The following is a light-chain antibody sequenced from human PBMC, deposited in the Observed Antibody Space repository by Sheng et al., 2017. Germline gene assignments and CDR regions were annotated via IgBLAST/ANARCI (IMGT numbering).Light chain of an antibody. Sequence: EIVMTQSPATLSVSPGERATLSCRASQSLSTNLAWYQQKPGQAPRLLIYLTSTRATGIPARFSGSVSGTEFTLTISSLQSEDFAVYYCQQYNGWPLTFGGGTRVEIK. J-gene: IGKJ4*01. V-gene: IGKV3-15*01. CDR3: QQYNGWPLT. CDR1: QSLSTN. CDR2: LTS.